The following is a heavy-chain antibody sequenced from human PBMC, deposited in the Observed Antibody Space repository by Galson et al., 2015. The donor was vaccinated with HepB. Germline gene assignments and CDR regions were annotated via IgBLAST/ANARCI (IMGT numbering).Heavy chain of an antibody. CDR3: ARDFDRDGYNYVYYYGMDV. J-gene: IGHJ6*02. CDR1: GFTFSSYA. D-gene: IGHD5-24*01. Sequence: SLRLSCAASGFTFSSYAMHWVRQAPGKGLEWVAVISYDGSNKYYADSVKGRFTISRDNSKNTLYLQMNSLRAEDTAVYYCARDFDRDGYNYVYYYGMDVWGQGTTVTVSS. V-gene: IGHV3-30-3*01. CDR2: ISYDGSNK.